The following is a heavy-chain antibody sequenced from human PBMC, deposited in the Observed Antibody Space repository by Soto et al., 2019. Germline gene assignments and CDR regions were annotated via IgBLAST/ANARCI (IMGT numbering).Heavy chain of an antibody. Sequence: GGSLRLSCAASGFTFSSYAMSWVRQAPGKGLEWVSGISGSGCSTYYADSVKGRFTISRDNSKNTLYLQMNSLRAEDTAVYYCAKDRTYNWNYGNWFDPWGQGTLVTVSS. CDR2: ISGSGCST. J-gene: IGHJ5*02. CDR1: GFTFSSYA. D-gene: IGHD1-7*01. V-gene: IGHV3-23*01. CDR3: AKDRTYNWNYGNWFDP.